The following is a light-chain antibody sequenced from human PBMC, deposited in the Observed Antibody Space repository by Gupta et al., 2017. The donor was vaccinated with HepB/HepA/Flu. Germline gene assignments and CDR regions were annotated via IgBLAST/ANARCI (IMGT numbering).Light chain of an antibody. CDR2: DND. J-gene: IGLJ3*02. CDR1: TSNIGNNY. Sequence: QSVLTQPPSVSAAPRQKVTISCSGSTSNIGNNYVSWYQQLPGTAPKLLIYDNDKRPSGIPDRFSGSKSGTSATLGITGLQTGDEADYYCASWDGSLSVGVFGGGTKLTVL. CDR3: ASWDGSLSVGV. V-gene: IGLV1-51*01.